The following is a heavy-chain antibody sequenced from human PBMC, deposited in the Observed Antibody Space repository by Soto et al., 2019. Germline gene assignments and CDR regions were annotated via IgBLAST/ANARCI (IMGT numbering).Heavy chain of an antibody. CDR2: AYYSGGT. D-gene: IGHD3-10*01. V-gene: IGHV4-59*01. J-gene: IGHJ4*02. CDR1: GCSISGYY. Sequence: SETLSLPCTVSGCSISGYYWGWIRQPPGKGLEWIGHAYYSGGTNYNPSLNSRATISLDMSKNQFSLRLTSVTAADTAVYYCVRDYFLTYFDSWGQGRLVTVSS. CDR3: VRDYFLTYFDS.